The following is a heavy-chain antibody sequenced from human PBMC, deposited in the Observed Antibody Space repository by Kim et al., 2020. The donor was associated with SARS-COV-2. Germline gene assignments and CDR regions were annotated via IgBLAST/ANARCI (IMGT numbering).Heavy chain of an antibody. CDR1: GYTFTSYD. D-gene: IGHD2-2*01. Sequence: ASVKVSCKASGYTFTSYDINWVRQATGQGLEWMGWMNPNSGNTGYAQKFQGRVTMTRNTSISTAYMELSSLRSEDTAVYYCARGVKVPAAIWISYYYYYMDDWGKGTTVTVSS. CDR2: MNPNSGNT. V-gene: IGHV1-8*01. J-gene: IGHJ6*03. CDR3: ARGVKVPAAIWISYYYYYMDD.